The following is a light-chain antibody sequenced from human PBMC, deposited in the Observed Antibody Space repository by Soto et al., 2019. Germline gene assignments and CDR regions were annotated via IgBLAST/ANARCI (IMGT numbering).Light chain of an antibody. CDR1: SSDVGGYNY. V-gene: IGLV2-8*01. CDR2: EVS. CDR3: SSYAGSNNV. J-gene: IGLJ1*01. Sequence: SALPQPPSASVSPGQSVTISCTGTSSDVGGYNYVSWYQQHPGKALKLMIYEVSKRPSGVPDRFSGSKSGNTASLTVSGLQAEDEADYYCSSYAGSNNVFGTGTKVTVL.